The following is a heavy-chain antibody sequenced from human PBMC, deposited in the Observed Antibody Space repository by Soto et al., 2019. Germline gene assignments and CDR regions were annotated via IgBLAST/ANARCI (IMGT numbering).Heavy chain of an antibody. D-gene: IGHD1-1*01. CDR2: IYYTGST. CDR1: GGSLSSYY. V-gene: IGHV4-59*08. CDR3: ARLTTEAFDI. J-gene: IGHJ3*02. Sequence: SETLSLTCTISGGSLSSYYWSWIRQSPGKGLEWIGYIYYTGSTNYNPSLKSRVTISVDTSKNQFSLKLISVTAADTAVYYCARLTTEAFDIWGQGKMVTVSS.